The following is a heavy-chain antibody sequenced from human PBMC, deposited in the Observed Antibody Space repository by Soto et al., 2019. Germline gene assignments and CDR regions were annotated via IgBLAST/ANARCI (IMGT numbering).Heavy chain of an antibody. V-gene: IGHV3-23*01. CDR1: GFTFSHYA. D-gene: IGHD6-19*01. Sequence: EVQLLESGGGLVQPGGSLRLSCAASGFTFSHYAMSWVRQAPGKGLEWVSGISGSGGSTYYADSVKGRFTISRDKSKNTLYLQMNSLRDEDTAEYHCATETGAGDAFDIWGQGTKVTVSS. J-gene: IGHJ3*02. CDR2: ISGSGGST. CDR3: ATETGAGDAFDI.